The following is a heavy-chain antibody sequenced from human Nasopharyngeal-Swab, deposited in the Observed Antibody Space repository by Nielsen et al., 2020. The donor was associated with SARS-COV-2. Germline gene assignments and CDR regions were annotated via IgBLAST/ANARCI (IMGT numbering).Heavy chain of an antibody. Sequence: ASVKVSCKASGYTFTSYAMHWVRQAPGQRLEWMGWINAGNGNTKYSQKFQGRVTITRDTSASTAYMELSSLRFEDTAVYYCAAELIASGWYSGYYYYGMDVWGQGTTVTVSS. V-gene: IGHV1-3*01. CDR3: AAELIASGWYSGYYYYGMDV. CDR2: INAGNGNT. D-gene: IGHD6-19*01. J-gene: IGHJ6*02. CDR1: GYTFTSYA.